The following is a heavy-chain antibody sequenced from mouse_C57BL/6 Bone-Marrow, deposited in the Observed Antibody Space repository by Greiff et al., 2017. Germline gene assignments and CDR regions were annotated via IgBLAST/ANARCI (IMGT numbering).Heavy chain of an antibody. CDR3: ARGFYSNYLYYFDY. CDR2: ISDGGSYT. J-gene: IGHJ2*01. CDR1: GFTFSSYA. Sequence: EVNLVESGGGLVKPGGSLKLSCAASGFTFSSYAMSWVRQTPEKRLEWVATISDGGSYTYYPDNVKGRFTISRDNAKNNLYLQMSHLKSEDTAMYYCARGFYSNYLYYFDYWGQGTTLTVSS. D-gene: IGHD2-5*01. V-gene: IGHV5-4*03.